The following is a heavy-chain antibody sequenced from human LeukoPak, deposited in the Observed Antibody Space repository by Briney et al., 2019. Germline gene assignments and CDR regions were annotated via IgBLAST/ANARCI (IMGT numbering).Heavy chain of an antibody. CDR2: INHSGST. Sequence: SETLSLTCAVYGGSFSGYYWSWIRQPPGKGLEWIGEINHSGSTNYNPSLKSRVTISVDTSKNQFSLKLSSVTAADTAVYYCARVYDFWSGHSDYWGQGTLVTVSS. CDR3: ARVYDFWSGHSDY. V-gene: IGHV4-34*01. CDR1: GGSFSGYY. J-gene: IGHJ4*02. D-gene: IGHD3-3*01.